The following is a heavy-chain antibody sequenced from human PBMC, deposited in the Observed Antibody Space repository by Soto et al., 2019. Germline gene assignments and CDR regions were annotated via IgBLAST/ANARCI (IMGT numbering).Heavy chain of an antibody. CDR3: AQLGLMTFSHKHYFNH. J-gene: IGHJ4*02. V-gene: IGHV3-23*01. Sequence: GGSLRLSCVASGFSFDNYGMSWVHQAPGEGLEWISAIKSDGTSTYYAASVEDRFTISRDNSKNTLYLQLNSLRAEDTAVYYCAQLGLMTFSHKHYFNHWGRGTLVTVSS. D-gene: IGHD3-16*01. CDR2: IKSDGTST. CDR1: GFSFDNYG.